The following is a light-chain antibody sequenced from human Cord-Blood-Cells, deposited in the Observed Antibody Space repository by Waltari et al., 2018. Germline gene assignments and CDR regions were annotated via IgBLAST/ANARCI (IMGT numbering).Light chain of an antibody. CDR2: YDD. J-gene: IGLJ3*02. CDR3: AAWDDSLNGPV. CDR1: SSNIGTHA. Sequence: QSVLTQPPSVSEAPRQRVTISCSGSSSNIGTHAVNWYQQLPGKAPKLLIYYDDLLPSGGSDRFSGSKSGTSASLAISGLQSEDEADYYCAAWDDSLNGPVFGGGTKLTVL. V-gene: IGLV1-36*01.